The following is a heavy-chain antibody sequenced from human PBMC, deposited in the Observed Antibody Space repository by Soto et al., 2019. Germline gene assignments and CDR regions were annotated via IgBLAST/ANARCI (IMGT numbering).Heavy chain of an antibody. J-gene: IGHJ6*02. CDR2: VSPSGTT. CDR3: ARDRGSYGMDV. Sequence: QVQLQESGPGLVKPSQTLSLTCTVSGDSISVGYYWSWIRQHPGKGLGWIGYVSPSGTTYYNPSLKRRVPISTDTSKNQFSLEVSSVTAADTAVYYCARDRGSYGMDVWGQGTTVTVSS. V-gene: IGHV4-31*03. CDR1: GDSISVGYY.